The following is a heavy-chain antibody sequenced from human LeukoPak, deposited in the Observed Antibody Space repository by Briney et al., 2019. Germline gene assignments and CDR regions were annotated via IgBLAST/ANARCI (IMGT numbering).Heavy chain of an antibody. CDR3: ARDLHGGNSFTSDWYFDL. CDR1: GGSISISSSNW. Sequence: SGTLSLTCAVSGGSISISSSNWWSWVRRPPGKGLEWIGEIFHSGSTNYNPSLKSRVTISVDKSKNQFSLKLSSLTAADTAVYYCARDLHGGNSFTSDWYFDLWGRGTLVTVSS. CDR2: IFHSGST. V-gene: IGHV4-4*02. D-gene: IGHD4-23*01. J-gene: IGHJ2*01.